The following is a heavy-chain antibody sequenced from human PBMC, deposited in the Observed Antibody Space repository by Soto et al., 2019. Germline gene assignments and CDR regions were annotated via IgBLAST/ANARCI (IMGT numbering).Heavy chain of an antibody. J-gene: IGHJ4*02. CDR1: GYTFSDHG. D-gene: IGHD2-8*01. CDR3: AKDRPRLTQQFNGVS. V-gene: IGHV1-18*01. CDR2: ISAYNGDT. Sequence: QIQLVQSGAEVKRPGASVRVSCKASGYTFSDHGFSWVRQGPGQGLEWLGWISAYNGDTVYAQKXRXXXTXSTDSSTSTAYMELRSLRSDDTAVYYCAKDRPRLTQQFNGVSWGQGTLVTVSS.